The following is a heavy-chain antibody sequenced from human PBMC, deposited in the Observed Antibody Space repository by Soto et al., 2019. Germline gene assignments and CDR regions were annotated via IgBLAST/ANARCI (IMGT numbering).Heavy chain of an antibody. J-gene: IGHJ5*02. D-gene: IGHD6-6*01. CDR2: ISYDGSNK. CDR1: GFTFSSYA. Sequence: QVQLVESGGGVVQPGRSLRLSCAASGFTFSSYAMHWVRQAPGKGLEWVAVISYDGSNKYYADSVKGRFTISRDNSKNTLYLQMNSRRAEETAVYYCTRGIAARPDWFDPWGQGTLVTVYS. V-gene: IGHV3-30-3*01. CDR3: TRGIAARPDWFDP.